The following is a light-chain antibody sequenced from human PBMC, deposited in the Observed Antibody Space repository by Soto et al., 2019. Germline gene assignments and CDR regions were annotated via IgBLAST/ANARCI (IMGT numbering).Light chain of an antibody. CDR2: FGS. J-gene: IGKJ5*01. CDR1: QSLLYNNTYNY. CDR3: MQALQGLT. V-gene: IGKV2-28*01. Sequence: EIVMTQSPLTLPVTPGEPASISCRSSQSLLYNNTYNYLEWYVQKPGQSPQLLIYFGSNRAPGVPDRFSGSGSGTDFTLKINRVEAEDVGTYYCMQALQGLTFGQGTRLENK.